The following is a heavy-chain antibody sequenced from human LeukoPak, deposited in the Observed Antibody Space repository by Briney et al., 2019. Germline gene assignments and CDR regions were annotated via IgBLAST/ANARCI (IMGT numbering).Heavy chain of an antibody. CDR2: IYYSGST. Sequence: PSQTLSLTCTVSGGSISGGGYYWSWIRQHPGKGLEWIGYIYYSGSTYYNPSLKSRVTISVDTSKNQFSLKLSSVTAADTAVYYCAREDYGSGTRYYGMDVWGQGTTVTVSS. CDR1: GGSISGGGYY. D-gene: IGHD3-10*01. CDR3: AREDYGSGTRYYGMDV. V-gene: IGHV4-31*03. J-gene: IGHJ6*02.